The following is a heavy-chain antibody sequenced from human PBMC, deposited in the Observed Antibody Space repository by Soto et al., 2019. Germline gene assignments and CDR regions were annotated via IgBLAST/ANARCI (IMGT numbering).Heavy chain of an antibody. D-gene: IGHD2-15*01. CDR1: GFTFSNYW. Sequence: GGSLRLSCAASGFTFSNYWMNWVRQAPGKGLEWVANIREDGSEKYYVDSVKGRFSISRDNAKNTLSLQMNSLRSEDTAVYYCATFCSGGSCYPLRPYYYYYMDVWGKGTSVTVFS. CDR3: ATFCSGGSCYPLRPYYYYYMDV. CDR2: IREDGSEK. J-gene: IGHJ6*03. V-gene: IGHV3-7*03.